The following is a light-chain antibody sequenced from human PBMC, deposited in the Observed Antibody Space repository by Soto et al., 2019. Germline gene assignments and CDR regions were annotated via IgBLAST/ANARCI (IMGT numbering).Light chain of an antibody. CDR1: QGISSY. Sequence: AIRMTQSPSSLSASTGDRVTITCRASQGISSYLAWYQQKPGKEPKLLSYAASTLQSGVPSRFSGSGSGTDFTLTISLLQSEDVETYYCEQYYSYPGTFGQGNNVEIK. CDR3: EQYYSYPGT. J-gene: IGKJ1*01. CDR2: AAS. V-gene: IGKV1-8*01.